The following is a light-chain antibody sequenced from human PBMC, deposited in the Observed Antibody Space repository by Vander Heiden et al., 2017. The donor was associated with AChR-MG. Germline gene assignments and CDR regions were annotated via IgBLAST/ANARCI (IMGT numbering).Light chain of an antibody. CDR1: SSDVGDYNY. CDR3: SSYTSSSTV. J-gene: IGLJ2*01. Sequence: QSALTQPASVSGSPGQSITISCTGTSSDVGDYNYVAWYQQHPGKAPNLMIYDVSNRPSGVSNRFSGSKSGNTASLTISGLQAEDEADYYCSSYTSSSTVFGGGTKLTVL. V-gene: IGLV2-14*03. CDR2: DVS.